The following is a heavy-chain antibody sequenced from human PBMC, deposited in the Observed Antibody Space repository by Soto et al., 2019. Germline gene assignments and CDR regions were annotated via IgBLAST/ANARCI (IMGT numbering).Heavy chain of an antibody. CDR1: AGSFSGYY. V-gene: IGHV4-34*01. Sequence: PSETLSLTCAVYAGSFSGYYWSWIRQPPGKGLEWIGEINHRGSTNYNPSLKSRVTISVDTSKNQFSLELSSVTTADTAVYYCARKGRYCSGASCYAWWFDPWGQGTVVTVSS. CDR2: INHRGST. J-gene: IGHJ5*02. D-gene: IGHD2-2*01. CDR3: ARKGRYCSGASCYAWWFDP.